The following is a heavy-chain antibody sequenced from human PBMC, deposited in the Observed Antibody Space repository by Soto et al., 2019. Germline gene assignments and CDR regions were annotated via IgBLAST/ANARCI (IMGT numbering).Heavy chain of an antibody. CDR2: ISFDGGEK. J-gene: IGHJ4*02. Sequence: VQLVASGGGVVQPGRSLGFSFEAFGLLFITFAWHWVRRAPARGLGWVAVISFDGGEKFYVDSLKGRFTISRDNTKNTVSLQMDGLRPEDTAIYSCALYSGYDWRRSPFDFWGQGTLVTVSS. V-gene: IGHV3-30*03. CDR1: GLLFITFA. CDR3: ALYSGYDWRRSPFDF. D-gene: IGHD5-12*01.